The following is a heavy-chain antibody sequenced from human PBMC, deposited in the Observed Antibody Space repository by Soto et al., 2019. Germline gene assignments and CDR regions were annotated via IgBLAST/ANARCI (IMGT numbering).Heavy chain of an antibody. J-gene: IGHJ4*02. V-gene: IGHV3-9*01. Sequence: GGSLRLSCAAPGFTFDDYVMHWVRQAPGKGLEGVSGISWNSGTIAYAGSVKGRFTISRDNAKNSLYLQMNTLRAEDTAFYYCAKDYRMTTVTDGEFDYWGQGTLVTVSS. CDR3: AKDYRMTTVTDGEFDY. CDR2: ISWNSGTI. D-gene: IGHD4-17*01. CDR1: GFTFDDYV.